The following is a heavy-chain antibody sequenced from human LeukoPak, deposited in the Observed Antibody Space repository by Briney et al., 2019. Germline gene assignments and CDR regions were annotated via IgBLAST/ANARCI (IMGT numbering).Heavy chain of an antibody. CDR1: GYTFTGYY. CDR2: INPSGGST. Sequence: ASVKVSCKASGYTFTGYYMHWVRQAPGQGLEWMGIINPSGGSTSYAQKFQGRVTMTRDTSTSTVYMELSSLRSEDTAVYYCARVQPTEDTAMAPGYFDYWGQGTLVTVSS. CDR3: ARVQPTEDTAMAPGYFDY. J-gene: IGHJ4*02. D-gene: IGHD5-18*01. V-gene: IGHV1-46*01.